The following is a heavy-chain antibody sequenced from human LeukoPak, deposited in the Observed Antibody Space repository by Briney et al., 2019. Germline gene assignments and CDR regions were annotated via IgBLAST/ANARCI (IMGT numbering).Heavy chain of an antibody. J-gene: IGHJ4*02. Sequence: PGGPLRLSCVASGFTFSNYWMSWVCQAPGKGLEWVANINQGGSEKYYVDSVKGRFTISRDSAKNSLYLQMNSLRAEDTAVYYCAKVDSYNSGWLDYWGQGTLVTVSS. CDR3: AKVDSYNSGWLDY. CDR1: GFTFSNYW. V-gene: IGHV3-7*04. D-gene: IGHD6-19*01. CDR2: INQGGSEK.